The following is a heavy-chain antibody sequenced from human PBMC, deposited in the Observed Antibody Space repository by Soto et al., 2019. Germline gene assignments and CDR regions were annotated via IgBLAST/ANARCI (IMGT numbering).Heavy chain of an antibody. V-gene: IGHV4-31*03. J-gene: IGHJ5*02. Sequence: SETLSLTCTVSGDSIRDGGYYWAWIRQRPGKGLEWMGYIYFTGKTNYNPSLESRLTMSVDMSRRQLYLQLTSVTAADTAVYFCAKDPSPQPIPAVTPGWFDPCGQGIPVTVSS. D-gene: IGHD6-25*01. CDR3: AKDPSPQPIPAVTPGWFDP. CDR2: IYFTGKT. CDR1: GDSIRDGGYY.